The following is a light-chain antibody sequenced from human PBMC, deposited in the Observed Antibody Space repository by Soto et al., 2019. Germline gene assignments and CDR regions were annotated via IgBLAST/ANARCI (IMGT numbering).Light chain of an antibody. CDR1: QSIGTF. V-gene: IGKV1-39*01. CDR3: QQNYDTPIT. Sequence: LTQSPSSRSAFAVDRGNRICRASQSIGTFLSWYQQKSGRAPKLLIYAASSLQIGVPSRFSGSGSGTNFTLTISSLQPEDFATYFCQQNYDTPITFGQGTRLEIK. CDR2: AAS. J-gene: IGKJ5*01.